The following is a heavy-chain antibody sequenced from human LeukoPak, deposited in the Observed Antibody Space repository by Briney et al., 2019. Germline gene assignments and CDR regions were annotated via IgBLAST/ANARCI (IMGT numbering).Heavy chain of an antibody. CDR1: GFTFSSYI. V-gene: IGHV3-21*01. D-gene: IGHD3-22*01. J-gene: IGHJ4*02. CDR2: ISSSSGYI. CDR3: ARVDSSGYGLDN. Sequence: PGGSLRLSCAASGFTFSSYIMNWVRQAPGKGLEWVSSISSSSGYIYYADSVKGRFTISRDNAKNSLYLRMNSLRAEDTAVYSCARVDSSGYGLDNWGQGTLVTVSS.